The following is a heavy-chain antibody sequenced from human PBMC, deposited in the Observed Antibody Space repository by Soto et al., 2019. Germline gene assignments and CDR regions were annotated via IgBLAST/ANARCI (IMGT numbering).Heavy chain of an antibody. CDR3: ARGGAHPLGYCSSTSCFRYYYYGMDV. Sequence: GGSLRPSCAASGFTFSSYAMHWVRQAPGKGLEWVAVISYDGSNKYYADSVKGRFTISRDNSKNTLYLQMNSLRAEDTAVYYCARGGAHPLGYCSSTSCFRYYYYGMDVWGQGTTVTVSS. V-gene: IGHV3-30-3*01. J-gene: IGHJ6*02. D-gene: IGHD2-2*01. CDR2: ISYDGSNK. CDR1: GFTFSSYA.